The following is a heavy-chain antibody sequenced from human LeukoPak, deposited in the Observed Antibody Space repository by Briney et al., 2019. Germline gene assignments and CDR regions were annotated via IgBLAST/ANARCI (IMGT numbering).Heavy chain of an antibody. Sequence: GGSLRLSCAASGFTYSRYWMNWVRQVPGKGLVWVSHINTDGTTTAYADSVKGRFTISRDNAKNSLYLQMNSLGLEDTALYYCAKGPPSSGQWLVPPVDYWGQGSLVTVSS. V-gene: IGHV3-74*01. CDR1: GFTYSRYW. D-gene: IGHD6-19*01. CDR2: INTDGTTT. J-gene: IGHJ4*02. CDR3: AKGPPSSGQWLVPPVDY.